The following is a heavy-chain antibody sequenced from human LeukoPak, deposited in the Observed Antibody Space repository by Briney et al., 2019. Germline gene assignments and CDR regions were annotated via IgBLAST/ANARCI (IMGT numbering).Heavy chain of an antibody. Sequence: GGSLRLSCAASRFTFSNYGMHWVRQAPGKGLEWVAFIRYDGSNKYYADSVKGRFTISRDNAKNTLYLQMNSLRAEDTAVYYCARGQWGTFDYWGQGTLVTVSS. CDR3: ARGQWGTFDY. J-gene: IGHJ4*02. V-gene: IGHV3-30*02. CDR2: IRYDGSNK. D-gene: IGHD1-26*01. CDR1: RFTFSNYG.